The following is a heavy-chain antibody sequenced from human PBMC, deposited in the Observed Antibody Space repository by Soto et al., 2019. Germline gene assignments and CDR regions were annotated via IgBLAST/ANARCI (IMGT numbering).Heavy chain of an antibody. CDR3: ARGGYYDSSGSRNYHYYGMDV. Sequence: QAQLVQSGAEVKKPGASVKVSCKASGYSFSSYGISWVRQAPGQGLEWLGWISPYNDDTRYAQKLQGRVTMTTDTSTRTAYMALRSLKSDDTAVYFCARGGYYDSSGSRNYHYYGMDVLGQGTTVTVSS. D-gene: IGHD3-22*01. CDR2: ISPYNDDT. J-gene: IGHJ6*02. V-gene: IGHV1-18*01. CDR1: GYSFSSYG.